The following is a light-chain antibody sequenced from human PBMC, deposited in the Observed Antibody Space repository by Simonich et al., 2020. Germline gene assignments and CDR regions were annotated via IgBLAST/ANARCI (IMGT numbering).Light chain of an antibody. Sequence: DIVMTQSPDFLAVSLGERATINCKSSQSVLYSSNNKNYVAWYQQKPGQPPKLLIYWASTRESGVPDLFSGSGSGTDFTLTISSLQAEDVAVYYCQQYYSTPPITFGPGTKVDIK. CDR1: QSVLYSSNNKNY. J-gene: IGKJ3*01. V-gene: IGKV4-1*01. CDR3: QQYYSTPPIT. CDR2: WAS.